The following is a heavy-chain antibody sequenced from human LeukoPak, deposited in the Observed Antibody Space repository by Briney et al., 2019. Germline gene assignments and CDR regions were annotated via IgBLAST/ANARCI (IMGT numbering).Heavy chain of an antibody. J-gene: IGHJ4*02. CDR2: IYYSGST. CDR1: GGSISSYY. V-gene: IGHV4-59*01. D-gene: IGHD4-17*01. CDR3: ARCIDYGEYSDYFDY. Sequence: PSETLSLTCTVSGGSISSYYWSWIRQPPGKGLEWIGYIYYSGSTNYNPSLKSRVTISVDTSKNQFSLKLSSVTAADTAVYYCARCIDYGEYSDYFDYWGQGTLVTVSS.